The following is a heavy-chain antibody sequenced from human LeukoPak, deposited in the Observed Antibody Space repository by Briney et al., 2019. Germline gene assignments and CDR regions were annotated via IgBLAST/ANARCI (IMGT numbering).Heavy chain of an antibody. D-gene: IGHD3-9*01. V-gene: IGHV3-23*01. J-gene: IGHJ4*02. CDR3: AKGTGSRYYDILTGYAPGGY. CDR2: ISGSGDAT. CDR1: GFTFSNYA. Sequence: GGSLRLSCAASGFTFSNYAMTWVRQAPGKGLEWVSGISGSGDATYYADSVKGRFTISRDNSKNTLYLQMNSLRAEDTAVYYCAKGTGSRYYDILTGYAPGGYWGQGTLVTVSS.